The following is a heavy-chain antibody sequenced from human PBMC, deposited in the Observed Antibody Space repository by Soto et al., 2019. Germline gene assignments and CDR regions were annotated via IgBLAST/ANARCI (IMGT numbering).Heavy chain of an antibody. CDR3: ARSSGGVFGIIIEGSNWLAP. CDR2: FDPEDGET. J-gene: IGHJ5*02. CDR1: GYTLTELS. D-gene: IGHD3-16*02. V-gene: IGHV1-24*01. Sequence: ASVKVSCKVSGYTLTELSMHWVRQAPGKGLEWMGGFDPEDGETIYAQKFQGRVTMTEDTSTDTAYMELSSLRSEDTAVYYCARSSGGVFGIIIEGSNWLAPWGQGSLVTVSS.